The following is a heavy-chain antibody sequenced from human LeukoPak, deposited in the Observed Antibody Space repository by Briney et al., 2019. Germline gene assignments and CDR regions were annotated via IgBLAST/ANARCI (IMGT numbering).Heavy chain of an antibody. Sequence: GGSLRLSCAASGFTFSSYAMGWVRQAPGKGLEWVSAISPSGGSTYYADSAKGRFTISRDNSKNTLYLQMHSLRAEDTAVYYCAKEVPGSFDYWGQGTLVTVSS. CDR3: AKEVPGSFDY. CDR2: ISPSGGST. J-gene: IGHJ4*02. V-gene: IGHV3-23*01. CDR1: GFTFSSYA. D-gene: IGHD1-26*01.